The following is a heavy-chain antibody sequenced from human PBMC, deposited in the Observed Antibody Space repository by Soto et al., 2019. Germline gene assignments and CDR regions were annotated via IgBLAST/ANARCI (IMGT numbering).Heavy chain of an antibody. CDR3: ARDLRYYNSRGYYGFFDY. D-gene: IGHD3-22*01. CDR2: TSNDGLNA. J-gene: IGHJ4*02. CDR1: GFTFSSYA. V-gene: IGHV3-30-3*01. Sequence: QVQLVESGGGLVQPGRSLRLSCVASGFTFSSYAFHWVRQPPGKGLEWVSATSNDGLNAYYADSVKGRFSISRDNSKNTLYLQMNTLGPEDTAVYYCARDLRYYNSRGYYGFFDYGGQGTLVTVSS.